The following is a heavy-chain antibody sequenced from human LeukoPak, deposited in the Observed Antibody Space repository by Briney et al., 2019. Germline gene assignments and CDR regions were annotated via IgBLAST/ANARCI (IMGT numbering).Heavy chain of an antibody. V-gene: IGHV3-74*01. CDR3: ASPTAGSIFDY. Sequence: PGGSLRLSCAASGFTFSSYWMHWVRQAPGKGLVWVSRINSDGSSTSYAGSVKGRFTISRDNAKNTLYLQMNSLRAEDTAVYYCASPTAGSIFDYWGQGTLVTVSS. J-gene: IGHJ4*02. CDR1: GFTFSSYW. D-gene: IGHD6-13*01. CDR2: INSDGSST.